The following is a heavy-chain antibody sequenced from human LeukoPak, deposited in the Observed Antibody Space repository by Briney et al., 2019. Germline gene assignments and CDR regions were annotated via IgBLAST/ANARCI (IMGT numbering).Heavy chain of an antibody. D-gene: IGHD5-18*01. J-gene: IGHJ6*03. CDR3: ARGDTAMVTDYCYYMDV. V-gene: IGHV1-2*06. CDR2: INPNSGGT. Sequence: ASVKVSCKASGYTFTGYYMHWVRQAPGQGLEWMGRINPNSGGTNYAQKFQGRVTMTRDTSISTAYMELSRLRSDDTAVYYCARGDTAMVTDYCYYMDVWGKGTTVTVSS. CDR1: GYTFTGYY.